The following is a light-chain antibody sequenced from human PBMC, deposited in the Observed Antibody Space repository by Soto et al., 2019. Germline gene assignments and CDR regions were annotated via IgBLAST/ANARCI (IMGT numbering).Light chain of an antibody. V-gene: IGKV1-5*01. Sequence: EIQITQSPSALSASIGDRVTITCRASQSISIWLAWFQQKPGKAPKLLIYDASSLESGVPSRFSGSGSGTEFTLTISSLQPDDFATYYCQQYNSYSITFGQVTRLEIK. J-gene: IGKJ5*01. CDR2: DAS. CDR3: QQYNSYSIT. CDR1: QSISIW.